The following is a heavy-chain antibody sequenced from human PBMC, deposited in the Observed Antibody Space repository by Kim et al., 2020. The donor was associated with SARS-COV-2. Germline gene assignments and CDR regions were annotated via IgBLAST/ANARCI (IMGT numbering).Heavy chain of an antibody. CDR3: ARVIVGATLPAYYYYGMDV. D-gene: IGHD1-26*01. V-gene: IGHV3-21*01. J-gene: IGHJ6*02. Sequence: SLRLSCAASGFTFSSYSMNWVRQAPGKGLEWVSSISSSSSYIYYADSVKGRFTISRDNAKNSLYLQMNSLRAEDTAVYYCARVIVGATLPAYYYYGMDVWGQGTTVTVSS. CDR1: GFTFSSYS. CDR2: ISSSSSYI.